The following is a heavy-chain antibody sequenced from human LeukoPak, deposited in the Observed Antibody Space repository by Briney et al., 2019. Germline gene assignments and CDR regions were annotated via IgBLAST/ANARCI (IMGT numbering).Heavy chain of an antibody. CDR2: FTGGDGSA. Sequence: GSLSLSCAASGFTFRNSAMSWVRQAPGKGLEWVSTFTGGDGSAYYADSVKGRFTISRDNSKNTLYLQMNSLRAEDTALYYCAKEGFDYWGQGTLVTVSS. CDR1: GFTFRNSA. J-gene: IGHJ4*02. V-gene: IGHV3-23*01. CDR3: AKEGFDY.